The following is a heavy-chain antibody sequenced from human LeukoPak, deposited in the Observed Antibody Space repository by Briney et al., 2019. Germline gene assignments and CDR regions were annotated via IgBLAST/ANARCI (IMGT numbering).Heavy chain of an antibody. CDR1: GFIFSNCA. CDR3: TWVRGVIVEGFDY. Sequence: PGGSLRLSCSASGFIFSNCAIHWVRQAPGKGLKWVGLIRSKTYGGTTEHAASVKGRCTMSRDDSKSIAYLQMNSLKTEDTAVYYCTWVRGVIVEGFDYWGQGTLVTVSS. CDR2: IRSKTYGGTT. D-gene: IGHD3-10*01. J-gene: IGHJ4*02. V-gene: IGHV3-49*04.